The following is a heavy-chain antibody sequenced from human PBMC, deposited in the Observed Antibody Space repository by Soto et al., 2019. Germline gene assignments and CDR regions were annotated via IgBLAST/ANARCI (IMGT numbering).Heavy chain of an antibody. CDR2: IYSGTT. V-gene: IGHV4-30-2*01. CDR3: AREDSGAFFDF. Sequence: KPSETLSLTCAVSGVSISSGGYSWSWIRQPPGKGMEWIGYIYSGTTHYNPSLKSRVTISMDRSKNQVSLSLKSVTAADTAVYYCAREDSGAFFDFWGQGNLVTVSS. J-gene: IGHJ4*02. D-gene: IGHD2-15*01. CDR1: GVSISSGGYS.